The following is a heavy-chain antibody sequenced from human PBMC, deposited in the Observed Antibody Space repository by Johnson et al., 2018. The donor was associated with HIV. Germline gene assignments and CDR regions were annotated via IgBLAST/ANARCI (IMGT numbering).Heavy chain of an antibody. CDR1: GFTFSSYA. J-gene: IGHJ3*02. V-gene: IGHV3-23*04. CDR2: ISGSGGST. Sequence: VQLVESGGGVVQPGGSLRLSCAASGFTFSSYAMSWVRQSPGKGLEWVSAISGSGGSTYYADSVKGRFTISRDNSKNTLYLQMNSLRAEDTARDYCAKDYDNVWGSYGGAFDIWGQGTMVTVSS. CDR3: AKDYDNVWGSYGGAFDI. D-gene: IGHD3-16*01.